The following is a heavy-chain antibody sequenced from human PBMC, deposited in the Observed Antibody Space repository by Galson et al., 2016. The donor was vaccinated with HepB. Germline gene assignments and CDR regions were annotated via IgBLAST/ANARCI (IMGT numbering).Heavy chain of an antibody. CDR2: ISYRGNT. J-gene: IGHJ3*01. CDR3: ARGFGYHAFDF. CDR1: GDPISPHF. D-gene: IGHD5-18*01. V-gene: IGHV4-59*11. Sequence: ETLSLTCTVSGDPISPHFWSWIRQPPGKGLGWIGYISYRGNTNYSASLTSRVTISLDTSDKQFSLKLNSVTAADTAVYYCARGFGYHAFDFWGQGTTVTVSS.